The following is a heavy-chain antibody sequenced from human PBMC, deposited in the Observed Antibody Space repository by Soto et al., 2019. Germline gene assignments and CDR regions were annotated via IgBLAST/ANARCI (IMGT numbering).Heavy chain of an antibody. CDR2: IIPISGRT. D-gene: IGHD5-12*01. Sequence: QVQLVQSGAEVKRPGSSVKVSCEASGGTFSSLGFTWVRQAPGQGLEWMGGIIPISGRTTFAPKFLGRVTITADESTRTTYMELPALTSDDTAIYYCATRGTQGRWLEFAEYWGQGTLVIVSS. J-gene: IGHJ4*02. CDR1: GGTFSSLG. V-gene: IGHV1-69*01. CDR3: ATRGTQGRWLEFAEY.